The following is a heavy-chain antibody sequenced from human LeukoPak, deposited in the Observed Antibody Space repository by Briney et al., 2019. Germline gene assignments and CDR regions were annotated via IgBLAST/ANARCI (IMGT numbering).Heavy chain of an antibody. J-gene: IGHJ3*02. CDR2: MNPNSGNT. V-gene: IGHV1-8*01. D-gene: IGHD2-15*01. CDR1: GYTFTSYD. CDR3: ARVGSRNIVVVVAATQGYAFDI. Sequence: ASVKVSCKASGYTFTSYDINWVRQATGQGLEWKGWMNPNSGNTGYAQKFQGRVTMTRNTSISTAYMELSSLRSEDTAVYYCARVGSRNIVVVVAATQGYAFDIWGQGTMVTVSS.